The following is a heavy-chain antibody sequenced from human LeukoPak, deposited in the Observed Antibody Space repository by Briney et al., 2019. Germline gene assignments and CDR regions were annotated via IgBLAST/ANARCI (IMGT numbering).Heavy chain of an antibody. J-gene: IGHJ4*02. D-gene: IGHD3-10*01. CDR2: ISGSGGST. CDR3: AKDYSGALLWFGELFY. Sequence: GGSLRLSCAASGFTFSSYAMSWVRQAPGKGLEWVSAISGSGGSTYYTDSVKGRFTISRDNSKNTLYLQVNSLRAEDTAVYYCAKDYSGALLWFGELFYWGQGTLVTVSS. CDR1: GFTFSSYA. V-gene: IGHV3-23*01.